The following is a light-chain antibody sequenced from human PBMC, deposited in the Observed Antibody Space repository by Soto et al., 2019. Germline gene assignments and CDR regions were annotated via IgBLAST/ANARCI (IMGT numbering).Light chain of an antibody. Sequence: EIVLTQSPATLSLSPGERATLSCRASQSVSSYLAWYQQKPGQAPRLLIYDASNRVTGIPARFSGSGSGTELNLTTSSAAPEDLAVYFFQQHSIWPPLTFGGGTKVEIK. J-gene: IGKJ4*01. V-gene: IGKV3-11*01. CDR3: QQHSIWPPLT. CDR1: QSVSSY. CDR2: DAS.